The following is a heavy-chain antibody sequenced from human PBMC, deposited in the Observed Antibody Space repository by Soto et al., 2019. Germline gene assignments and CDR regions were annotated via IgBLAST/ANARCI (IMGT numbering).Heavy chain of an antibody. CDR2: ISSSSSYI. D-gene: IGHD6-13*01. CDR1: GFTFSSYS. V-gene: IGHV3-21*01. J-gene: IGHJ4*02. CDR3: AREGIAAALDY. Sequence: EVQLVESGGGLVQPGGSLRLSCAASGFTFSSYSMNWVRQAPGKGLEWVSAISSSSSYIYYADSVKGRFTISRDNAKNSLNLQVNSLRADDTAVYYCAREGIAAALDYWGQGTLVTVSS.